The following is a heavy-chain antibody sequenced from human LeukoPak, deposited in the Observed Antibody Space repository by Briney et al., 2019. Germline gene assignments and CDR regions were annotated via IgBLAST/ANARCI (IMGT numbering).Heavy chain of an antibody. Sequence: ASVKVSCKASGGTFSSYAISWVRQAPGQGPEWMGWINPDSGGTNYAQKFQGRVTMSRDTPISTAYMEVSRLRSDDTAVYYCAREPIVLVPAAIFNWFDPWGQGTLVTVSS. CDR2: INPDSGGT. D-gene: IGHD2-2*02. V-gene: IGHV1-2*02. CDR3: AREPIVLVPAAIFNWFDP. CDR1: GGTFSSYA. J-gene: IGHJ5*02.